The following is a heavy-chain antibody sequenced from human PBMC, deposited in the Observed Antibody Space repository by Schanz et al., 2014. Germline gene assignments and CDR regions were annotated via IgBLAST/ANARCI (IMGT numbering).Heavy chain of an antibody. V-gene: IGHV3-48*02. CDR2: IKISGDV. Sequence: EVQLVESGGGLVQPGGSLRLSCAASGFTFSSCAMSWVRQAPGKGLEWISYIKISGDVFYTDSVKGRFTISRDNAKSSLYLQMSSLRDEDTAIYYCVRDYNWGFDNWGQGTLVTVSS. J-gene: IGHJ4*02. D-gene: IGHD7-27*01. CDR3: VRDYNWGFDN. CDR1: GFTFSSCA.